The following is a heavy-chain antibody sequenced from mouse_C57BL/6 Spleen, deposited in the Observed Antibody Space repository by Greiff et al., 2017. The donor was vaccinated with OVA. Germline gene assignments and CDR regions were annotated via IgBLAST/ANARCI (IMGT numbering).Heavy chain of an antibody. CDR2: ISYSGST. CDR1: GYSITSGYD. CDR3: ARANLYGNYLDY. J-gene: IGHJ2*01. V-gene: IGHV3-1*01. D-gene: IGHD2-1*01. Sequence: VQLKESGPGMVKPSQSLSLTCTVTGYSITSGYDWHWIRHFPGNKLEWMGYISYSGSTNYNPSLKSRISITHDTSKNHFFLKLNSVTTEDTATYYCARANLYGNYLDYWGQGTTLTVSS.